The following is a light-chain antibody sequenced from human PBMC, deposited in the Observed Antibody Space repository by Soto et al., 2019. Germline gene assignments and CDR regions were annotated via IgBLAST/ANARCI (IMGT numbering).Light chain of an antibody. CDR2: AAS. CDR3: QQLNSYVFT. V-gene: IGKV1-9*01. CDR1: QDVSRF. J-gene: IGKJ3*01. Sequence: DIQLTQSPSFLSASVGDRVTISCRASQDVSRFLAWYQQKPGKAPNLLIYAASTLQSGVPSRFSGSGSWTEFTLTISSLQPEDFATYYCQQLNSYVFTFGPGTKVDIK.